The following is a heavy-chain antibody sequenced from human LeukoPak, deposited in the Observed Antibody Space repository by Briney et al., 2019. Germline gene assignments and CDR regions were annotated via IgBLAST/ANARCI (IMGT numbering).Heavy chain of an antibody. V-gene: IGHV4-4*07. CDR1: GGSISSYY. J-gene: IGHJ5*02. CDR2: IYTSGST. D-gene: IGHD3-9*01. Sequence: SETLSLTCTVSGGSISSYYWSWIRQPAGKGLEWIGRIYTSGSTNYNPSLKSRVTMSVDASKNQFSLKLSSVTAADTAVYYCARHGRYYDILTGYYYWFDPWGQGTLVTVSS. CDR3: ARHGRYYDILTGYYYWFDP.